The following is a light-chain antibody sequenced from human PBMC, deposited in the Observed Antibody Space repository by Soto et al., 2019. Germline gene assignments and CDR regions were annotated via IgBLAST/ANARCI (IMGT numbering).Light chain of an antibody. CDR1: SSDIASFNY. CDR3: NSYSSSTFYV. Sequence: QSALAQPASVSGSPGQSITISCTGSSSDIASFNYVSWYQQYPGKAPKLLIYQVTSRASGVSHRLSGSKFGDTASLTISGLQPEDEAEYYCNSYSSSTFYVFGTGTKVTVL. CDR2: QVT. V-gene: IGLV2-14*01. J-gene: IGLJ1*01.